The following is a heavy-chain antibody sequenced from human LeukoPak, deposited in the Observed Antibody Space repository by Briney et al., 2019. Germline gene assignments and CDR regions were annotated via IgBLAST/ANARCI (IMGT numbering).Heavy chain of an antibody. CDR2: IYTSGST. CDR1: GGSISSGSYY. Sequence: SSETLSLTCTVSGGSISSGSYYWSWIRQPAGKGLEWIGRIYTSGSTNYNPSLKSRVTISVDTSKNQFSLKLSSVTAADTAVYYCARGSRRSGYYTNDYWGQGTLVTVSS. J-gene: IGHJ4*02. CDR3: ARGSRRSGYYTNDY. D-gene: IGHD3-22*01. V-gene: IGHV4-61*02.